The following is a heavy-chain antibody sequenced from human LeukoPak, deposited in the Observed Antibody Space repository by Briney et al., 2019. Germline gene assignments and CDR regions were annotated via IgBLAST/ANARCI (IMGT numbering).Heavy chain of an antibody. CDR1: GGSISSGDYY. V-gene: IGHV4-30-4*01. CDR2: IYYSGST. J-gene: IGHJ5*02. D-gene: IGHD3-10*01. CDR3: ASSNSITMVRGVINWFDP. Sequence: SETLSLTCTVSGGSISSGDYYWSWIRQPPGKGLEWIGYIYYSGSTYYNPSLKSRVTISVDTSKNQFSLKLSSVTAADTAVYYCASSNSITMVRGVINWFDPWGQGTLVTVSS.